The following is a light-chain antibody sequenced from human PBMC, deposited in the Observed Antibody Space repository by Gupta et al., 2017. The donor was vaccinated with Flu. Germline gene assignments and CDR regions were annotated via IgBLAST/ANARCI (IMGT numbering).Light chain of an antibody. J-gene: IGKJ4*01. V-gene: IGKV3-15*01. CDR1: QNIDSN. CDR3: QQYNNWPLS. Sequence: GERATLSCRASQNIDSNFAWYQQKPGQAPRLLIYGASTRAAGIPARFSGSGSRTEFTLTITSLQSEDFAVYYCQQYNNWPLSFGGGTKVEIK. CDR2: GAS.